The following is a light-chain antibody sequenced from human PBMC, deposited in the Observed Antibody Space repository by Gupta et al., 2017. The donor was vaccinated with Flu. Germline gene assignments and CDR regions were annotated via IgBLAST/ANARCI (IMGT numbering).Light chain of an antibody. CDR2: EVS. CDR1: SRDVGGYNY. V-gene: IGLV2-14*03. J-gene: IGLJ1*01. CDR3: ISYTSSSTLYV. Sequence: QSAMTQPASVSGSPGQSITISCTGTSRDVGGYNYVSWYQQHPGKAPKLMIYEVSDRPSGVSNRFSGSKSGNTASLTIAGLQADDEADYYCISYTSSSTLYVFGTGSKVSVL.